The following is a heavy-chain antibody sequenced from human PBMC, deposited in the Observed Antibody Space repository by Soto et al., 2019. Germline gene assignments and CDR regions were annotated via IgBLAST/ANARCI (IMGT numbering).Heavy chain of an antibody. D-gene: IGHD5-18*01. CDR1: GFTVSSNY. CDR2: IYSGGST. CDR3: ARGRGYSYGHRYYGMDV. Sequence: GGSLRLSCAASGFTVSSNYMSWVRQAPGKGLEWVSVIYSGGSTYYADSVKGRFTISRDNSKNTLYLQMNSLRAEDTAVYYCARGRGYSYGHRYYGMDVWGQGTTVTVSS. J-gene: IGHJ6*02. V-gene: IGHV3-53*01.